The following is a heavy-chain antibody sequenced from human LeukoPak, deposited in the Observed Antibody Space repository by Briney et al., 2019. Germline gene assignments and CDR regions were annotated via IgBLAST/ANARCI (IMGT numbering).Heavy chain of an antibody. J-gene: IGHJ4*02. D-gene: IGHD1-1*01. V-gene: IGHV3-48*02. Sequence: GGSLRLSCAASGFAFSNYGMSWVRQSPGKGLEWVSYIGSGGGTISYADSVKGRLTISRDNAENSLYLQMNGLRDEDTAVYYCARYTNGFDYWGQGTLVTVSS. CDR1: GFAFSNYG. CDR3: ARYTNGFDY. CDR2: IGSGGGTI.